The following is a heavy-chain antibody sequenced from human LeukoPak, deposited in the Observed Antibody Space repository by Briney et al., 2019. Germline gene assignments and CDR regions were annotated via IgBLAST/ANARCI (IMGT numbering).Heavy chain of an antibody. Sequence: SETLSLTCTVSGGSISTHYWTWIRQSPGKGLEWIGNIYYSGSTNYNPSLKSRVSISVDTSKNQFSLKLNSVTAADTAVYYCARPLGSKNAFDIWGQGTMVSVS. D-gene: IGHD1-1*01. CDR3: ARPLGSKNAFDI. CDR1: GGSISTHY. J-gene: IGHJ3*02. V-gene: IGHV4-59*08. CDR2: IYYSGST.